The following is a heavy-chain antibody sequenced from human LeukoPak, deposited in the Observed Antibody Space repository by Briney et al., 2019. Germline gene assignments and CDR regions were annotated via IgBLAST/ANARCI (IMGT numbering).Heavy chain of an antibody. Sequence: PSETLSLTCTVSGGSISSYYWSWIRQPAGKGLEWIGRIYTSGSTNYNPSLKSRVTMSVDTSKNQFSLKLSSVTAADTAVYYCARGWPDYGEHDWDYYYYGMDVWGQGTTVTVSS. CDR2: IYTSGST. CDR3: ARGWPDYGEHDWDYYYYGMDV. J-gene: IGHJ6*02. CDR1: GGSISSYY. V-gene: IGHV4-4*07. D-gene: IGHD4-17*01.